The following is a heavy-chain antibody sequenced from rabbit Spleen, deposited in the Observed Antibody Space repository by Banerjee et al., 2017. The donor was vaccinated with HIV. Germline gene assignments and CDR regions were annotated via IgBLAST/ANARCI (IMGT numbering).Heavy chain of an antibody. CDR2: IEGGSSSFT. J-gene: IGHJ6*01. CDR1: GVSFSGSSY. CDR3: ARDTSSSFSSYGMDL. V-gene: IGHV1S40*01. D-gene: IGHD1-1*01. Sequence: QSLEESGGDLVKPGASLTLTCTASGVSFSGSSYICWVRQAPGKGLGWIACIEGGSSSFTYFASWAKGRFTISKTSSTTVTLQMTSLTAADTATYFCARDTSSSFSSYGMDLWGPGTLVTVS.